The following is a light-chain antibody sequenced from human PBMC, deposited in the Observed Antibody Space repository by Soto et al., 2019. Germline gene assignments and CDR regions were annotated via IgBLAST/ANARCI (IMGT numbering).Light chain of an antibody. CDR1: QSISNH. CDR3: QQYNAYSQT. Sequence: DIQMTQSPSSLSASVEDRVIITCRASQSISNHLNWYQQKPGKAPNLLIYDVSNLESGVPSRFSGSGSGTEFTLTISSLQPDDFATYYCQQYNAYSQTFGQGTKVDIK. J-gene: IGKJ1*01. CDR2: DVS. V-gene: IGKV1-5*01.